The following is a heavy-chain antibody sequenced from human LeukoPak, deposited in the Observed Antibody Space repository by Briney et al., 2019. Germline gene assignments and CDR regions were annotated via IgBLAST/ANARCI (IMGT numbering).Heavy chain of an antibody. D-gene: IGHD2-2*01. CDR3: ATREYCSSTTCSPFDY. Sequence: GGSLTLSCAASGFTVSSNYMSWVRQAPGKGLEWVSTISGSGGSTYYADSVKGRFTISRDNSKNTLYLQMNILRAEDTAVYYCATREYCSSTTCSPFDYWGQGTLVTVSS. CDR2: ISGSGGST. CDR1: GFTVSSNY. J-gene: IGHJ4*02. V-gene: IGHV3-23*01.